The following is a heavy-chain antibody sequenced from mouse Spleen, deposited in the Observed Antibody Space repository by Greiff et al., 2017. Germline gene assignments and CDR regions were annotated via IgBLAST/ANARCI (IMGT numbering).Heavy chain of an antibody. Sequence: EVQLQQSGPELVKPGASVKMSCKASGYTFTDYNMHWVKQSHGKSLEWIGYINPNNGGTSYNQKFKGKATLTVNKSSSTAYMELRSLTSEDSAVYYCARGGYYYGSSPHYAMDYWGQGTSVTVSS. V-gene: IGHV1-22*01. J-gene: IGHJ4*01. CDR2: INPNNGGT. D-gene: IGHD1-1*01. CDR3: ARGGYYYGSSPHYAMDY. CDR1: GYTFTDYN.